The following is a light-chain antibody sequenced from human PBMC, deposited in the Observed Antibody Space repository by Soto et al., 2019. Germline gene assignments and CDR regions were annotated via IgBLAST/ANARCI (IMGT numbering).Light chain of an antibody. CDR1: QSVSSRY. Sequence: EIVLTQSPVTLSLSPGERATLSCRASQSVSSRYFAWYQQKPGQAPRLLIYAASSRAAGIPDRFSGSGSGTDFSLTISILEAEDFAEYYCQQYASSRTFGPGTKVE. CDR2: AAS. V-gene: IGKV3-20*01. J-gene: IGKJ1*01. CDR3: QQYASSRT.